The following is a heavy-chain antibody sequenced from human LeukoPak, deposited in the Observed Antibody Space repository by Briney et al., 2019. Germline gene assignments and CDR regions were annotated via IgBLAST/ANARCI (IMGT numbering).Heavy chain of an antibody. Sequence: GRSLRLSCVASGFTFSSYGMHGVRQTPSKGLEGLAFIRFDGTEKFYADSVKGRFTISRDNSRNTVSLQLSNLRTEDTALYYCAKISLSDSSGHYYYMDVWGKGTTVTVSS. CDR3: AKISLSDSSGHYYYMDV. V-gene: IGHV3-30*02. CDR2: IRFDGTEK. D-gene: IGHD3-3*01. CDR1: GFTFSSYG. J-gene: IGHJ6*03.